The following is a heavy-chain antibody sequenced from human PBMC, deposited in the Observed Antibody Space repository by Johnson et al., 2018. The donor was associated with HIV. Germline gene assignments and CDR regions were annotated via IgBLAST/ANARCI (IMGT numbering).Heavy chain of an antibody. CDR2: IRYDGSNK. CDR1: GFTFSSYG. V-gene: IGHV3-30*02. Sequence: VQLVESGGGVVQPGRSLRLSCAASGFTFSSYGMHWVRQAPGKGLEWVAFIRYDGSNKYYADSVKGRFTISRDNSKNTLYLHMNSLRAEDTAVYYCARGPHEVGVVAATSAFDIWGQGTMVTVSS. CDR3: ARGPHEVGVVAATSAFDI. D-gene: IGHD2-15*01. J-gene: IGHJ3*02.